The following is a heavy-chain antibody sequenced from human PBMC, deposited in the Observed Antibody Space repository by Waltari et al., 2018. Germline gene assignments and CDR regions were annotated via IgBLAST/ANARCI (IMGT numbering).Heavy chain of an antibody. CDR1: GGSLSGHC. V-gene: IGHV4-34*01. CDR3: AGHRDPGHSFDI. CDR2: ISERGYT. Sequence: QVRLQQWGAGLLKPSETLSLTCAVYGGSLSGHCWSWIRKPPGKGLHWIGEISERGYTYSKPCRPGRVAFSIDMSKNQFSLTITSVSAAETALSSCAGHRDPGHSFDIWGQGTVTVSA. D-gene: IGHD2-21*01. J-gene: IGHJ3*02.